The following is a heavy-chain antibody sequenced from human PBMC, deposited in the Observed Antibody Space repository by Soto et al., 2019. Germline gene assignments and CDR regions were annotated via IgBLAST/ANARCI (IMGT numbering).Heavy chain of an antibody. CDR2: IYYSGST. V-gene: IGHV4-30-4*01. J-gene: IGHJ4*02. D-gene: IGHD2-15*01. CDR3: ASRGTTTYCSGGSCYARGSDY. Sequence: QVQLQESGPGLVKPSQTLSLTCTVSGGSISSGDYYWSWIRQPPGKGLEWIGYIYYSGSTYYNPSLKSRVTXSXXXSXXQFSLKLSSVTAADTAVYYCASRGTTTYCSGGSCYARGSDYWGQGTLVTVSS. CDR1: GGSISSGDYY.